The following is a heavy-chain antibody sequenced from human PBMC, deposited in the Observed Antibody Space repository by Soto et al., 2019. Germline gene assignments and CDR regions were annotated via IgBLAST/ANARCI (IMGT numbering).Heavy chain of an antibody. CDR3: AHVGYCISFSCSNWFDP. Sequence: QITLKESGPTLVKHTQTLTLTCTCSGFSLSTSGVGVGWIRQPPGKALEWLALIYWDDDKRYSPSLKSRLTISKDTSKNQVVLTMTNMDPVDTATYYCAHVGYCISFSCSNWFDPWGQGTLVTVSS. J-gene: IGHJ5*02. CDR2: IYWDDDK. D-gene: IGHD2-2*01. CDR1: GFSLSTSGVG. V-gene: IGHV2-5*02.